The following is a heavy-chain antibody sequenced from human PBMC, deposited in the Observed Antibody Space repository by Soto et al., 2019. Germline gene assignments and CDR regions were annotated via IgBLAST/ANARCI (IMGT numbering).Heavy chain of an antibody. CDR1: GYTFTSYA. J-gene: IGHJ6*02. D-gene: IGHD6-6*01. Sequence: ASVKVSCKASGYTFTSYAMHWVRQAPGQRLEWMGWINAGNGNTKYSRKFQGRVTITRDTSASTAYVELSSLRSEDTAAYYCARDPEYSSSSLGYYYGMDVWGQGTTVTVSS. V-gene: IGHV1-3*01. CDR2: INAGNGNT. CDR3: ARDPEYSSSSLGYYYGMDV.